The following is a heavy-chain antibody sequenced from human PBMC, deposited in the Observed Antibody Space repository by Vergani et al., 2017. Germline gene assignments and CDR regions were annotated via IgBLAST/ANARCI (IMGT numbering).Heavy chain of an antibody. CDR1: GYTFTTYW. D-gene: IGHD3-16*01. Sequence: EVQLVQSGAEVKKPGESLKISCKSSGYTFTTYWIGWVRQLPGKGLDWMGIIYPGDSETRYSPSFQGQVTMSADKSTSTAYLQWSSLKASDTGTYYCARVDVLIYLGDLFPDSFDPWGQGTLVTVSS. CDR2: IYPGDSET. V-gene: IGHV5-51*01. CDR3: ARVDVLIYLGDLFPDSFDP. J-gene: IGHJ5*02.